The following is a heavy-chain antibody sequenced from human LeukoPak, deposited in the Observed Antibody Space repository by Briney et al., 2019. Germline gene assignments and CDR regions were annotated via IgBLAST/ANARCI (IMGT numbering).Heavy chain of an antibody. CDR2: MYSSGST. V-gene: IGHV4-39*07. CDR3: ARVDYDILTGYYVDAFDI. J-gene: IGHJ3*02. D-gene: IGHD3-9*01. CDR1: GGSISSSSYY. Sequence: SETLSLTCTVSGGSISSSSYYWGWIRQLPGKGLEWIGSMYSSGSTYYNPSLKSRVTISIDTSKNQFSLKLSSVTAADTVVYYCARVDYDILTGYYVDAFDIWGQGTMVTVSS.